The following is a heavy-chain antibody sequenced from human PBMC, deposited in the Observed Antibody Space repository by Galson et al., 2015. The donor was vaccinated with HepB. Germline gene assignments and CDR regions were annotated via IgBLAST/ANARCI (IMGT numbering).Heavy chain of an antibody. Sequence: SETLSLTCTVSGASISGYYWSWIRQPPGKGLEWIGYFYYTGDIESRVTNYNPSVKSRVIISVDTSKNQLSLILSSVSAADTAVYYRVRGTGTLGWFDPWGQGTLVTVSS. CDR3: VRGTGTLGWFDP. D-gene: IGHD3-16*01. CDR1: GASISGYY. CDR2: FYYTGDIESRVT. J-gene: IGHJ5*02. V-gene: IGHV4-59*01.